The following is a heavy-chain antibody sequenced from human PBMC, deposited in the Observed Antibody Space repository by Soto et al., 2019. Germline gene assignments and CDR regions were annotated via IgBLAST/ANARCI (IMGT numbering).Heavy chain of an antibody. D-gene: IGHD2-21*02. J-gene: IGHJ4*02. CDR1: GDTFTEYY. CDR2: VNPSGGHT. V-gene: IGHV1-46*01. Sequence: QVQLMQSGAEVKKPGASVKVSCKASGDTFTEYYIHWVRQAPGQGLEWMGTVNPSGGHTTYAQHFLGRGTXTXGXYXXTRYMELTSLTSGDTAVDYCARGGHVVVVTAALDYWGQGTLVTVSS. CDR3: ARGGHVVVVTAALDY.